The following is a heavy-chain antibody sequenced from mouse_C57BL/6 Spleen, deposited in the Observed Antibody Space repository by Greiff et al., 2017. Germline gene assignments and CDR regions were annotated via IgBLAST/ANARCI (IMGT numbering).Heavy chain of an antibody. CDR1: GYTFTSYW. CDR2: IYPSDSET. V-gene: IGHV1-61*01. CDR3: GRRYYDGYSDY. D-gene: IGHD2-3*01. J-gene: IGHJ2*01. Sequence: QVQLQQPGAELVRPGSSVKLSCKASGYTFTSYWMDWVKQRPGQGLEWIGNIYPSDSETHYNQKFKDKATLTVDKSSSTAYMQLSSLTSEDSAVYYCGRRYYDGYSDYWGQGTTLTVSS.